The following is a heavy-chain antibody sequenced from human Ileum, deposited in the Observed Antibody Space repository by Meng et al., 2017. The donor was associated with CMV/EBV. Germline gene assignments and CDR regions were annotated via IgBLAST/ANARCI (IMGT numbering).Heavy chain of an antibody. V-gene: IGHV4-39*07. D-gene: IGHD2-2*01. CDR3: WGGVPAAENWFDP. Sequence: SETLSLTCTVSGGPISSSSYYWGWIRQPPGKGLEWIGSIYYSGSTYYNPSLKSRVTISGDTSKNQFSLKLSSVTAADTAVYYCWGGVPAAENWFDPWGQGTLVTVSS. J-gene: IGHJ5*02. CDR1: GGPISSSSYY. CDR2: IYYSGST.